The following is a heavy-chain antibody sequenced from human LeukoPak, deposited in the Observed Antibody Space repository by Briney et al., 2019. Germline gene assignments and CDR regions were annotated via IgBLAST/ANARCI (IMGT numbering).Heavy chain of an antibody. Sequence: KPSEALSLTCTVSGGSISSYYWSWIRQPPGKGLEWIGYIYYSGSTNYNPSLKSRVTISVDTSKNQFSLKLSSVTAADTAVYYCARPHSGYPGPPGYWGQGNLVTVSS. V-gene: IGHV4-59*08. J-gene: IGHJ4*02. CDR3: ARPHSGYPGPPGY. D-gene: IGHD5-12*01. CDR1: GGSISSYY. CDR2: IYYSGST.